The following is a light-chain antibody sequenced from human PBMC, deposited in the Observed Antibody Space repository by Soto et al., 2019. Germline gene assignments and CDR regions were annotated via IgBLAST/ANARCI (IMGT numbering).Light chain of an antibody. Sequence: EIVLIQSPATLSLSPGERATLSCRASQSVSSSYLAWYQQKPDQAPRLLIYGASSRATGIPDRFSGSGSGTDFTLTISRLEPEDFAVYYCQQYGNSPPTFGQGTKVDI. CDR2: GAS. J-gene: IGKJ1*01. V-gene: IGKV3-20*01. CDR3: QQYGNSPPT. CDR1: QSVSSSY.